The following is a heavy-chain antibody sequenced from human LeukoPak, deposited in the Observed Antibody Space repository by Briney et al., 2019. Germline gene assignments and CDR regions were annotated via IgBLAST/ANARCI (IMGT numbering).Heavy chain of an antibody. V-gene: IGHV3-23*01. CDR3: ARRGVVIRVILVGFHKEAYYFDS. Sequence: GGSLRLSCAVSGITLSNYGMSWVRQAPGKGLEWVAGISGSGGRTSYADSVKGRFTIPRDNPKNTLYLQMNSLRAEDTAVYFCARRGVVIRVILVGFHKEAYYFDSWGQGALVTVSS. CDR1: GITLSNYG. D-gene: IGHD3-22*01. CDR2: ISGSGGRT. J-gene: IGHJ4*02.